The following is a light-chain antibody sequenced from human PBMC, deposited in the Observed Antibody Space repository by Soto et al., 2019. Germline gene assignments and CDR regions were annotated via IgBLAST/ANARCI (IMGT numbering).Light chain of an antibody. CDR2: GVS. J-gene: IGLJ1*01. CDR3: ISYTGSSTSYV. Sequence: QSVLTQPASVSGSPGQSITISRSGTRSAIGSYNYVAWYQQFPGKTPKILIYGVSNRPSGVSSRFSGSKSGNTASLTISGLQAEDEADYYCISYTGSSTSYVFGSGTKV. V-gene: IGLV2-14*01. CDR1: RSAIGSYNY.